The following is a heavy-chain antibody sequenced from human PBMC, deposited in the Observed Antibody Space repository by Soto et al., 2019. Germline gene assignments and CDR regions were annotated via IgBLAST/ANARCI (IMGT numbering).Heavy chain of an antibody. D-gene: IGHD6-19*01. V-gene: IGHV3-7*01. J-gene: IGHJ4*02. CDR1: EFTFNNFW. CDR2: IRQDGGDK. CDR3: ARDRYSSGSYDY. Sequence: LRLSCVASEFTFNNFWMAWVRQAPGKGLEWVGNIRQDGGDKYYVDSVKGRFTTSRDNAKNSLYLQMNSLRVEDTAVYYCARDRYSSGSYDYWGQGTLVTVSS.